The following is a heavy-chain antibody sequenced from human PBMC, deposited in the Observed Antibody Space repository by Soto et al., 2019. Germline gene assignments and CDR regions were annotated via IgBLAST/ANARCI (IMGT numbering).Heavy chain of an antibody. D-gene: IGHD5-12*01. CDR2: IYPGDSDT. Sequence: HGESLKISCQGSGYSFTSYWIGWVRQMPGKGLEWMGIIYPGDSDTRYSPSFQGQVTISADKSISTAYLQWSSLKASDTAMYYRARREMATSYFDYWGQGTLVTVSS. J-gene: IGHJ4*02. V-gene: IGHV5-51*01. CDR1: GYSFTSYW. CDR3: ARREMATSYFDY.